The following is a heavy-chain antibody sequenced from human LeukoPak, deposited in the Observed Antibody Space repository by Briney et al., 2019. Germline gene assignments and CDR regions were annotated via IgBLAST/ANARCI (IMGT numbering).Heavy chain of an antibody. J-gene: IGHJ6*03. D-gene: IGHD1-26*01. Sequence: GASVKVSCKASGFTFASYGISWVRQAPGQGLEWMGGIIPIFGTANYAQKFQGRVTITTDESTSTAYMELSSLRSEDTAVYYCARNIGGSEKDYYYYYMDVWGKGTTVTVSS. CDR1: GFTFASYG. CDR3: ARNIGGSEKDYYYYYMDV. V-gene: IGHV1-69*05. CDR2: IIPIFGTA.